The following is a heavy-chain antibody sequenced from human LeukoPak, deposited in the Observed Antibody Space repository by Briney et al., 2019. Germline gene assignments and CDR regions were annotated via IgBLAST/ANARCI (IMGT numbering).Heavy chain of an antibody. CDR2: VYYSGST. J-gene: IGHJ4*02. CDR3: ARIVGASDY. Sequence: PSETLSLTCSVSGGSISSTYYYWGWIRQPPGKGLEWIGSVYYSGSTHYNPSLKSRVTISVDTSKNQFSLRLSSVTAADTAVYYCARIVGASDYWGQGTLVTVSS. CDR1: GGSISSTYYY. D-gene: IGHD1-26*01. V-gene: IGHV4-39*01.